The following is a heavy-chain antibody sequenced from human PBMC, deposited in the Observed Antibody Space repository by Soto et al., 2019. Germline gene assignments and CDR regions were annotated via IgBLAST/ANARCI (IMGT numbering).Heavy chain of an antibody. CDR1: GYTFSGYY. CDR3: ARVPVPGSSWYFSYYYGMDV. J-gene: IGHJ6*02. Sequence: ASVKVSCKASGYTFSGYYIHWVRQAPGQGLEWMGWINPNSGGTNYAQKFQGRVTMTRDTSISTAYMELSRLRSDDTAVYYCARVPVPGSSWYFSYYYGMDVWGQGTTVTVSS. D-gene: IGHD6-13*01. CDR2: INPNSGGT. V-gene: IGHV1-2*02.